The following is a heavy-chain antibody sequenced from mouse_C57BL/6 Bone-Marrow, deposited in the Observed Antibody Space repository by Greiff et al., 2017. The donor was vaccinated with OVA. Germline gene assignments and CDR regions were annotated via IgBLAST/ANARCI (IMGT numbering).Heavy chain of an antibody. CDR3: ASRSMVKYFDV. D-gene: IGHD2-1*01. J-gene: IGHJ1*03. Sequence: VQRVESGAELAKPGASVKLSCKASGYTFTSYWMHWVKQRPGQGLEWIGYINPSSGYTKYNQKFKDKATLTADKSSSTAYMQLSSLTYEDSAVYYCASRSMVKYFDVWGTGTTVTVSS. CDR2: INPSSGYT. CDR1: GYTFTSYW. V-gene: IGHV1-7*01.